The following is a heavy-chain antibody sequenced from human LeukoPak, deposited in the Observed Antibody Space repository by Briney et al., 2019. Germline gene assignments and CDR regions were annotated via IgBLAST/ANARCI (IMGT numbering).Heavy chain of an antibody. CDR3: ARTLPRDGYNYDAFDI. D-gene: IGHD5-24*01. CDR1: GFTFSSYA. Sequence: PGGSLRLSCAASGFTFSSYAMPWVRQAPGKGLEWVAVISYDGSNKYYADSVKGRFTISRDNSKNTLYLQMNSLRAEDTAVYYCARTLPRDGYNYDAFDIWGQGTMVTVSS. J-gene: IGHJ3*02. V-gene: IGHV3-30*04. CDR2: ISYDGSNK.